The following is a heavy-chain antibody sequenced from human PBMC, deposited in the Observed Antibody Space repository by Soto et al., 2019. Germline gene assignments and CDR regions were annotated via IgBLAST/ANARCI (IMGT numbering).Heavy chain of an antibody. CDR2: VSGDNGHT. D-gene: IGHD2-15*01. V-gene: IGHV1-18*01. CDR1: GYTFTTHC. J-gene: IGHJ5*02. Sequence: QVQLVQSGAEVKKPGASVKVSCKASGYTFTTHCISWVWQAPGQGLEWMGWVSGDNGHTNYAQSRQGRVSMTTDTSTNTAYMVLRSLRSDDTAVYYCARDLGYCRSGTCSREWFDPCGQGTRVTVSS. CDR3: ARDLGYCRSGTCSREWFDP.